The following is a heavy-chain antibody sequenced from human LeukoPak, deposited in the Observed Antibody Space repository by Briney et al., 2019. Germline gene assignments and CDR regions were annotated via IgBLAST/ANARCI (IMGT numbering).Heavy chain of an antibody. D-gene: IGHD4-23*01. CDR2: INAGKGNT. CDR3: ARTQGVYYGGNSGAFDI. V-gene: IGHV1-3*01. Sequence: GASVKVSCKASGYTFTSYAMHWVPQAPGQRPEWMGWINAGKGNTKYSQKFQGRVTITRDTSASTAYMEVSSLRSEDTAVYHCARTQGVYYGGNSGAFDIWGQGTVVTVSS. J-gene: IGHJ3*02. CDR1: GYTFTSYA.